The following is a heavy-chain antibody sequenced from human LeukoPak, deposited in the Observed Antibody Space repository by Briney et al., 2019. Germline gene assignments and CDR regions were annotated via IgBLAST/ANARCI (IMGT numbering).Heavy chain of an antibody. Sequence: SETLSLTCTVSGGSISSYCWSWIRQPPGKGLEWIGYIYYSGSTNYNPSLKSRVTISVDTSKNQFSLKLSSVTAADTAVYYCARGVTTHDYWGQGTLVTVSS. CDR3: ARGVTTHDY. D-gene: IGHD4-11*01. CDR2: IYYSGST. V-gene: IGHV4-59*01. CDR1: GGSISSYC. J-gene: IGHJ4*02.